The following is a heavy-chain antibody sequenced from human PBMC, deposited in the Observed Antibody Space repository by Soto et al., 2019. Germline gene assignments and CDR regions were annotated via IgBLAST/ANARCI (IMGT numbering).Heavy chain of an antibody. Sequence: GGSLRLSCAASGFTFSSYAMSWVRQAPGKGLEWVSAISGSGGSTYYEDSVKGRFTISRDNSKNTLYLQMNSLRAEDTAVYYCAKDSADFWSGLTVLYYYYMDVWGKGTTVTVSS. CDR2: ISGSGGST. CDR1: GFTFSSYA. J-gene: IGHJ6*03. CDR3: AKDSADFWSGLTVLYYYYMDV. V-gene: IGHV3-23*01. D-gene: IGHD3-3*01.